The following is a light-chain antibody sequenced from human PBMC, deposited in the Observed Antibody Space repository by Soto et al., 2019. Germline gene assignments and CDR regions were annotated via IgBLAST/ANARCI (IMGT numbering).Light chain of an antibody. CDR2: EVT. V-gene: IGLV2-14*01. CDR3: ISYTGKSASYV. J-gene: IGLJ1*01. CDR1: STDVGAYNY. Sequence: HSALAQPASVSGSPGQSITISCTGTSTDVGAYNYVAWYQHHPGKAPKLIIYEVTNRPSGVSYRFSASKSGNTASLTISGLHSEDEADYYCISYTGKSASYVFGTGTKLTVL.